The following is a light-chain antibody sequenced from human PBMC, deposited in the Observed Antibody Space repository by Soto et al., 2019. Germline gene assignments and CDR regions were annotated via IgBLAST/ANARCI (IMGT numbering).Light chain of an antibody. V-gene: IGKV3-20*01. CDR2: GAS. J-gene: IGKJ1*01. CDR1: QSVSSSS. Sequence: EIVLTQSPCTLSLSPGERATLSCRASQSVSSSSLAWYQQKPGQAPRLLIYGASNRATGIPDRFSGSGSGTDFTLTIRRLEPEDFAVYYCQQYGNSPWTLCQWTKVEI. CDR3: QQYGNSPWT.